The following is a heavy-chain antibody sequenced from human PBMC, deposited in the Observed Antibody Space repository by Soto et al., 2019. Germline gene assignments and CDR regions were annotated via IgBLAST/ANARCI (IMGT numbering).Heavy chain of an antibody. CDR2: ISYDGSNK. CDR3: AKDRMADWFFDY. J-gene: IGHJ4*02. Sequence: QPGGSLRLSCAASGFTFSSYGMHWVRQAPGKGLEWVAVISYDGSNKYYADSVKGRFTISRDNSKNTLYLQMNSLRAEDTAVYYCAKDRMADWFFDYWGQGTLVTVPS. V-gene: IGHV3-30*18. CDR1: GFTFSSYG. D-gene: IGHD3-9*01.